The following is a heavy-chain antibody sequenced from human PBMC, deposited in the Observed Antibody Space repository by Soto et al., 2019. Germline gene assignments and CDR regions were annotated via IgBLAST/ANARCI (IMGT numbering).Heavy chain of an antibody. CDR2: ISAYNGNT. CDR1: GYTFTSYG. V-gene: IGHV1-18*01. D-gene: IGHD2-15*01. J-gene: IGHJ6*03. Sequence: ASVKVSCKASGYTFTSYGISWVRQAPGQGLEWMGWISAYNGNTNYAQKLQGRVTMTTDTSTSTAYMELRSLRSDDTAVYYCARAYCSGGSCVGYYYYYYMDVWGKGTTVTVSS. CDR3: ARAYCSGGSCVGYYYYYYMDV.